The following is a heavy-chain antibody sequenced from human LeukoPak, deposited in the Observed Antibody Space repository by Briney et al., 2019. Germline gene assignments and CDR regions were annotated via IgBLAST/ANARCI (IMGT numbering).Heavy chain of an antibody. J-gene: IGHJ4*02. Sequence: GGSLRLSCAASGFTFNGYAMHWVRQAPGKGLEWVAVISYDGSNKFYADSVKGRFTISRDNSKNTLYLQMNSLRAEDTAIYYCARGGLTGTTDGTLDSWGQGTLVTVSS. D-gene: IGHD1-20*01. V-gene: IGHV3-30-3*01. CDR2: ISYDGSNK. CDR3: ARGGLTGTTDGTLDS. CDR1: GFTFNGYA.